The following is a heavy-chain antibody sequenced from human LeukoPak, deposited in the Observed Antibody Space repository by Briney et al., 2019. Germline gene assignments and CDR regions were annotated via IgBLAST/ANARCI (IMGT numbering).Heavy chain of an antibody. CDR2: INHSGST. CDR3: ARGPKGLYCRGTSCSARFGP. J-gene: IGHJ5*02. V-gene: IGHV4-34*01. Sequence: SETLSLTCAVYGGSFSGYYWSWIRQPPGKGLEWIGEINHSGSTNYNPSLKSRVTISVDTSKNQFSLKLSSVTAADTAVYYCARGPKGLYCRGTSCSARFGPWGQGTLVTVSS. D-gene: IGHD2-2*01. CDR1: GGSFSGYY.